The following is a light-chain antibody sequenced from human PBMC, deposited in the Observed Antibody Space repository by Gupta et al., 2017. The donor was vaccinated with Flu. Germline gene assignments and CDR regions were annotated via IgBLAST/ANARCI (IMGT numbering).Light chain of an antibody. J-gene: IGKJ2*01. CDR2: KAS. CDR1: QSIASW. V-gene: IGKV1-5*03. Sequence: PSTLSASVGDRVTITCRASQSIASWLAWYQQKTGKPHNLLIYKASSLESGVPSRFSGSGSGTEFTLTISSLQPDDFATYYCQQYNSYPYTYGQGTKLEIK. CDR3: QQYNSYPYT.